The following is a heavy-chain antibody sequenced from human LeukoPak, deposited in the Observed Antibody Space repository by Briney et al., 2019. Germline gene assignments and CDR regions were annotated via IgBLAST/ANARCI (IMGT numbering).Heavy chain of an antibody. V-gene: IGHV1-69*05. J-gene: IGHJ6*03. CDR3: ARDSPYYDYVWGTSGRYYYMDV. Sequence: GASVKVSCKASGGTFSSYAISWVRQAPGQGLEWMGGIIPIFGTANYAQKFQGRVTITTDESTSTAYMELSSLRSEDTAVYYCARDSPYYDYVWGTSGRYYYMDVWAKGPRSPSP. CDR1: GGTFSSYA. CDR2: IIPIFGTA. D-gene: IGHD3-16*01.